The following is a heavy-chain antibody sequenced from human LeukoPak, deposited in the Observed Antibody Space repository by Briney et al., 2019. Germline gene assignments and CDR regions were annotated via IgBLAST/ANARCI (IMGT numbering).Heavy chain of an antibody. D-gene: IGHD5-18*01. CDR1: GFTFTNYW. Sequence: GGSLRLSCAASGFTFTNYWMTWVRQAPGQGLEWVANIKQDGSVKNYVDSVKGRFTISRDNVKNSVFLEMNSLRVEDTAMYYCAISIQLPNWGQGILVTVSS. CDR2: IKQDGSVK. J-gene: IGHJ4*02. CDR3: AISIQLPN. V-gene: IGHV3-7*01.